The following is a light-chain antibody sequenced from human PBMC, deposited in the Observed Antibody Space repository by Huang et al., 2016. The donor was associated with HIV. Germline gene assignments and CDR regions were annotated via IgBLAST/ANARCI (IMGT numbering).Light chain of an antibody. Sequence: DIQMTQFPSSLSASVGDRVAITCRASQNISSYLKWYQQKPGKAPKLLIYAASSLQSGVPSRFRGSGSGTDFTLPISSLQPEDLATYFCQQSYSTLVAFGQGTKVEIK. CDR3: QQSYSTLVA. CDR2: AAS. J-gene: IGKJ1*01. V-gene: IGKV1-39*01. CDR1: QNISSY.